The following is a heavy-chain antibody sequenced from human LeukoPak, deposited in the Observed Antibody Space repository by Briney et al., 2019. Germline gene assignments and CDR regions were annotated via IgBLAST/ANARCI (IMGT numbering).Heavy chain of an antibody. CDR1: GFTFSSYA. D-gene: IGHD6-13*01. Sequence: GSLRLSCAASGFTFSSYAMSWVRQAPGKGLELVSAISGSGGSTYYADSVKGRFTISRDNSKNTLYLQMNSLRAEDTAVYYCAKEQGQQLVLNPFDYWGQGTLVTVSS. CDR3: AKEQGQQLVLNPFDY. CDR2: ISGSGGST. V-gene: IGHV3-23*01. J-gene: IGHJ4*02.